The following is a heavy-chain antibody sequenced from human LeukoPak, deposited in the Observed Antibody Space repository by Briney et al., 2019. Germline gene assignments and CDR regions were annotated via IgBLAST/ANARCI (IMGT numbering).Heavy chain of an antibody. CDR2: FSGSRGSA. D-gene: IGHD3-16*01. J-gene: IGHJ4*02. Sequence: GGSLRLSCAASGFTFDSYAMNWVRQAPGKGLEWVSGFSGSRGSAYYADSVKGRFTISRDNAKNTVYLEMNSLRAEDTAVYYCVRGQLWSYYHDYWGQGTLVTVSS. V-gene: IGHV3-23*01. CDR3: VRGQLWSYYHDY. CDR1: GFTFDSYA.